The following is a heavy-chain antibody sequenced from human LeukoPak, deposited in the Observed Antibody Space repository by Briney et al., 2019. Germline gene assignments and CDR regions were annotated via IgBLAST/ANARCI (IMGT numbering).Heavy chain of an antibody. Sequence: GGSLRLSCAASGFTVSSNYMSWVRQAPGKGLEWVSVIYSGGSTYYADSVKGRLTISRDNSKNTLYLQMNSLRAEDTAVYYSAMTAVAGTGDYWGQGTLVTVSS. CDR1: GFTVSSNY. J-gene: IGHJ4*02. V-gene: IGHV3-66*01. CDR2: IYSGGST. D-gene: IGHD6-19*01. CDR3: AMTAVAGTGDY.